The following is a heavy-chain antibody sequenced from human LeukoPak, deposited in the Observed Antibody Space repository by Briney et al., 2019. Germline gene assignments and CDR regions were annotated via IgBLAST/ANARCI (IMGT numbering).Heavy chain of an antibody. J-gene: IGHJ5*02. D-gene: IGHD3-22*01. CDR1: GDSIRSGYY. Sequence: AETLSLTCTVSGDSIRSGYYWGWIRQPPGRGLEWIGSIHHSGSSYYNPSLKSRVTISVDTSKNQFSLKLSSVTAADTAVHYCARYYDGSGSPRFDPWGQGTLVTVSS. CDR3: ARYYDGSGSPRFDP. V-gene: IGHV4-38-2*02. CDR2: IHHSGSS.